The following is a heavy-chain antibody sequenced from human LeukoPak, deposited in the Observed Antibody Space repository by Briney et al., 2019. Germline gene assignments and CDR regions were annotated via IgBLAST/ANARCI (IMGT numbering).Heavy chain of an antibody. D-gene: IGHD3-22*01. CDR1: GYTFTGYY. V-gene: IGHV1-2*02. CDR3: AREPGYYDSSGYSN. J-gene: IGHJ4*02. CDR2: INPNSGGT. Sequence: ASVKVSCKASGYTFTGYYMHWVRQAPGQGLEWMGWINPNSGGTNYAQKFQGRVTMTRDTSISTAYMELSRLRSDDTAVYCCAREPGYYDSSGYSNWGQGTLVTVSS.